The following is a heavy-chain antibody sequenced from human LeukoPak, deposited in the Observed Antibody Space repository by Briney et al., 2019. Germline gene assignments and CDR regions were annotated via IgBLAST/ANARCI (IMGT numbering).Heavy chain of an antibody. J-gene: IGHJ4*02. V-gene: IGHV3-30-3*01. CDR2: ISYDGSNK. CDR3: ASGHYGSGSYDPEYYFDY. CDR1: GFTFSSYA. D-gene: IGHD3-10*01. Sequence: PGGSLRLSCAASGFTFSSYAMHWVRQAPGKGLEWVAVISYDGSNKYYADSVKGRFTISRDNSKNTLYLQMNSLRAEDTAVYYCASGHYGSGSYDPEYYFDYWGQGTLVTVSS.